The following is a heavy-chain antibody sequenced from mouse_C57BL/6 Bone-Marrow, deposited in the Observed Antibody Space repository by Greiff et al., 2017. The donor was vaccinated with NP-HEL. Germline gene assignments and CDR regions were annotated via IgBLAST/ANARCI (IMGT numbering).Heavy chain of an antibody. Sequence: QVQLKQPGAELVKPGASVKMSCKASGYTFTSYWITWVKQRPGQGLEWIGDIYPGSGSTNYNEKFKSKATLTVDTSSSTAYMQLSSLTSEDSAVYYCARRGYYGSSYYFDYWGQGTTLTVSS. CDR2: IYPGSGST. V-gene: IGHV1-55*01. CDR1: GYTFTSYW. J-gene: IGHJ2*01. D-gene: IGHD1-1*01. CDR3: ARRGYYGSSYYFDY.